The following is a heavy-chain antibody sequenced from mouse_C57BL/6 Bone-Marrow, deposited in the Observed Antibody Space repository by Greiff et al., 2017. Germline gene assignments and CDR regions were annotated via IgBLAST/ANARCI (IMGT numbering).Heavy chain of an antibody. CDR2: IYPGSGST. J-gene: IGHJ1*03. D-gene: IGHD2-5*01. CDR1: GYTFTSYW. CDR3: ARPYYSNYWYFDV. V-gene: IGHV1-55*01. Sequence: VQLQQPGAELVKPGASVKMSCKASGYTFTSYWITWVKQRPGQGLEWIGDIYPGSGSTNYNEKFKSKATLTVDTSSSTAYMQLSSQTSEDSAVYYCARPYYSNYWYFDVWGTGTTVTVSS.